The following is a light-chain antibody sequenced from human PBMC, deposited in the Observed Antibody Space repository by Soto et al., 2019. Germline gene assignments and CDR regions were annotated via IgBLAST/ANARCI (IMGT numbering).Light chain of an antibody. Sequence: EIVLTQSPATLSLSPGERATLSCRASRGIDTYLAWYQQKRGQAPRLLIYDASNRTTGIPARFSGGGSGTDFTLSISSLETDDFAFYYCQQRSSWPLPFGGGTKVEIK. J-gene: IGKJ4*01. V-gene: IGKV3-11*01. CDR2: DAS. CDR1: RGIDTY. CDR3: QQRSSWPLP.